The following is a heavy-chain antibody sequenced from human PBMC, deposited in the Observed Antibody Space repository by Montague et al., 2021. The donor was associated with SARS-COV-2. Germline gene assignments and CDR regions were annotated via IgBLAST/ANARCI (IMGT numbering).Heavy chain of an antibody. CDR1: GFMFSGCA. J-gene: IGHJ6*02. Sequence: SLRLSSAASGFMFSGCAMTWVRQGPGKGLEWISLIHAGGAATFYAASVNGRFFISRDNSKNMFYLQMNRMRPEDTAVYYCAKFPEGTNPFFYGLDRWGQGTAVTVSS. V-gene: IGHV3-23*03. D-gene: IGHD3-10*01. CDR3: AKFPEGTNPFFYGLDR. CDR2: IHAGGAAT.